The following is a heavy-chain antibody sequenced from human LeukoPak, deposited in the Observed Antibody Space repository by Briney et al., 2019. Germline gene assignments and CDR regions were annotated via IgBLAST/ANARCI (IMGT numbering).Heavy chain of an antibody. J-gene: IGHJ4*02. CDR2: FIPILGIG. CDR3: AREVGVNGHPPGRMGATPYFDY. D-gene: IGHD1-26*01. Sequence: PSVTVSCKASGGTFSSYGISWVRQGLGQGLEWGGRFIPILGIGYYAQKFQGRVAITADKSTSTAYMELSSLRSEDTAVYYCAREVGVNGHPPGRMGATPYFDYWGQGTLVTVSS. CDR1: GGTFSSYG. V-gene: IGHV1-69*04.